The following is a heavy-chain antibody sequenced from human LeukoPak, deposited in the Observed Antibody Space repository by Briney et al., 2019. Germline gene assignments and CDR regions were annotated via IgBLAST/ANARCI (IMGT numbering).Heavy chain of an antibody. CDR3: ARDQSWLVLGGAFDI. V-gene: IGHV3-30*04. CDR2: ISYDGSNK. J-gene: IGHJ3*02. Sequence: GGSLRLSCAASGFTFSSYAMHWVRQAPGKGLEWVAVISYDGSNKYYADSVKGRFTISRDNAKNSLYLQMNSLRAEDTAVYYCARDQSWLVLGGAFDIWGQGTMVTVSS. D-gene: IGHD6-19*01. CDR1: GFTFSSYA.